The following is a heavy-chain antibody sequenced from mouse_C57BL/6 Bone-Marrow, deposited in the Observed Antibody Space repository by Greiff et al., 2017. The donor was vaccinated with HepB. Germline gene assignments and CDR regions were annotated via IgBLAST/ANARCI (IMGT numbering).Heavy chain of an antibody. V-gene: IGHV5-12*03. CDR2: ISNGGGST. CDR3: ARDYDYDGGFAY. J-gene: IGHJ3*01. D-gene: IGHD2-4*01. Sequence: EVKLMESGGGLVQPGGSLKLSCAASGFTFSDYYMYWVRQTPEKRLEWVAYISNGGGSTYYPDTVKGRFTISRDNAKNTLYLEMSGLRSEDTAMYYCARDYDYDGGFAYWGQGTLVTVSA. CDR1: GFTFSDYY.